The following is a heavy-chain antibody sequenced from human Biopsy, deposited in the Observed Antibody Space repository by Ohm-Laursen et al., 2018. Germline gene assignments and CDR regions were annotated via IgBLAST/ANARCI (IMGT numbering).Heavy chain of an antibody. CDR1: GFTFSSYG. CDR2: ISNDGDIK. V-gene: IGHV3-30*18. CDR3: AKDRFPYTSGYSSVFEY. Sequence: SSLRLSCSAPGFTFSSYGMHWVRQAPGKGLEWVSLISNDGDIKYSADSMEGRFTISRDNSRNTLFLQMNSLKAEDTAVYYCAKDRFPYTSGYSSVFEYWGQGTLVTVSS. D-gene: IGHD3-22*01. J-gene: IGHJ4*02.